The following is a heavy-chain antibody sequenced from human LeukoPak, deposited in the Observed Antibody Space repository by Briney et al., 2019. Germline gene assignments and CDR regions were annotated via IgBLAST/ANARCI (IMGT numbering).Heavy chain of an antibody. CDR1: GGSFSGYY. CDR2: INHSGST. V-gene: IGHV4-34*01. D-gene: IGHD6-19*01. J-gene: IGHJ5*02. Sequence: SETLSLTCAVYGGSFSGYYWSWIRQPPGKGLEWIGEINHSGSTNYNSSLKSRVTISVDTSKNQFSLKLSSVTAADTAVYYCARDHSSGWKSWFDPWGQGTLVTVSS. CDR3: ARDHSSGWKSWFDP.